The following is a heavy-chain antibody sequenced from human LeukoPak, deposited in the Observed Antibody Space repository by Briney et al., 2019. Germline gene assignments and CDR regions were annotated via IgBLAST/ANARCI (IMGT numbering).Heavy chain of an antibody. D-gene: IGHD5-24*01. V-gene: IGHV3-49*03. CDR3: ARDRRDGYNDGYFSL. CDR1: GFMIDEYA. J-gene: IGHJ2*01. Sequence: GGSLRLSCTASGFMIDEYAMTWIRQAPGRGLEWLGFIRSRSYHETTQYAASVRGRFTISRDDSKSVTYLQMDSLKTEDTAVYFCARDRRDGYNDGYFSLWGRGTLVSVSS. CDR2: IRSRSYHETT.